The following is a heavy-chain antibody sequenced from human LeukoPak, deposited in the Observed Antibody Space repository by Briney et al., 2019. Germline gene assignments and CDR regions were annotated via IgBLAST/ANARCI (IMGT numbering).Heavy chain of an antibody. CDR1: GFTFTSSA. Sequence: SVKVSCKASGFTFTSSAMQWVRQARGQRLEWIGWIVVGSGNTNYAQKFQERVTITRDMSTSTAYMELSSLRSEDTAVYYCAAVLIPYYYGSGSSPYHYMDVWGKGTTVTVSS. V-gene: IGHV1-58*02. CDR3: AAVLIPYYYGSGSSPYHYMDV. J-gene: IGHJ6*03. CDR2: IVVGSGNT. D-gene: IGHD3-10*01.